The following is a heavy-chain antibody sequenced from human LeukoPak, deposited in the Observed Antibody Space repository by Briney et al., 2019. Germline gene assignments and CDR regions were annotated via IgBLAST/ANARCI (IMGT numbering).Heavy chain of an antibody. D-gene: IGHD3-10*01. V-gene: IGHV3-30*02. CDR3: ARVRGKYSYFDF. CDR1: GFTFSSYG. CDR2: IRYDGSNK. Sequence: GGSLRLSCAASGFTFSSYGMHWVRQAPGKGLEWVAFIRYDGSNKYYADSVKGRFTISRDNAKNSLYLQMNSLRADDTAVYYCARVRGKYSYFDFWGQGSLVTVSS. J-gene: IGHJ4*02.